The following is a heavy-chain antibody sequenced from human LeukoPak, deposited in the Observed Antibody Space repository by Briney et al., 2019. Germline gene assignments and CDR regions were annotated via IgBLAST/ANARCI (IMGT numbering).Heavy chain of an antibody. CDR1: GFTFSSYS. D-gene: IGHD3-3*01. Sequence: GGSLRPSCAASGFTFSSYSMNWVRQAPGKGLEWVAHIKQDGSQEYYVDSVKGRFTISRDSAKNSLYLQMNSLRAEDTAVYYCARGVPYDSWSGPHYSDYWGQGTLVTVSS. V-gene: IGHV3-7*01. J-gene: IGHJ4*02. CDR3: ARGVPYDSWSGPHYSDY. CDR2: IKQDGSQE.